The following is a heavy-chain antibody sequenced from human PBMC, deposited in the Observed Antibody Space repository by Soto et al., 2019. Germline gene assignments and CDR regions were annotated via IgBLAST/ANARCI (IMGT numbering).Heavy chain of an antibody. Sequence: EVQLVESGGGLVRPGGSLRLSCAASGFTFSRYSMNWVRQAPGKGLEWVSSISSTTNYIYYADSMKGRFTVSRYNAKNSVYLDMNSLSAEDTAVYYCARESEDLTSNFDYWGQGTLVTVSS. V-gene: IGHV3-21*01. CDR3: ARESEDLTSNFDY. CDR1: GFTFSRYS. J-gene: IGHJ4*02. CDR2: ISSTTNYI.